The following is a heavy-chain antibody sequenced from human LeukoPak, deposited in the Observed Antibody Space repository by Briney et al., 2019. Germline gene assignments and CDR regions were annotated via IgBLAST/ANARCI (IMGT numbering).Heavy chain of an antibody. CDR1: GFTFSDYY. V-gene: IGHV3-11*04. D-gene: IGHD3-10*01. CDR2: ISSSGSTI. Sequence: GGSLRLSCAASGFTFSDYYMSWIRQAPGKGLEWVSYISSSGSTIYYADSVKGRFTISRDNAKNSLYLQMNSLRAEDTAVYYCARDVLLWFGESELDYYYYMDVWGKGTTVTVSS. J-gene: IGHJ6*03. CDR3: ARDVLLWFGESELDYYYYMDV.